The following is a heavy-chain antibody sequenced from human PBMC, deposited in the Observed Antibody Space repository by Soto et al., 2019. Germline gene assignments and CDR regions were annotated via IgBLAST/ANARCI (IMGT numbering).Heavy chain of an antibody. CDR2: INHSGST. D-gene: IGHD4-17*01. V-gene: IGHV4-34*01. Sequence: SETLSLTCAVYGGSFSGYYWSWIRQPPGKGLEWIGEINHSGSTNYNPSLKSRVTISVDTSKNQFSLKLSSVTAADTAVYYCARATETSEKPLKGFDYWGQGTLVTVSS. J-gene: IGHJ4*02. CDR1: GGSFSGYY. CDR3: ARATETSEKPLKGFDY.